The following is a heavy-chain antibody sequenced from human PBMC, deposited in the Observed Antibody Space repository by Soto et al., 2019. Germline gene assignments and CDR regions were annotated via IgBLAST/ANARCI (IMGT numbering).Heavy chain of an antibody. J-gene: IGHJ4*02. Sequence: QITLKESGPTLVKPTQTLTLTCTFSGFSLSTSGVGVGWIRQPPGKALEWLALIYWDDDKRYSPSLKSRLTXXXXXXXXXXXXXXXXXXXXXXXXXXXXXXXXXXXXXXXXXXXXDYWGQGTLVTVSS. CDR1: GFSLSTSGVG. CDR2: IYWDDDK. CDR3: XXXXXXXXXXXXXXXXXDY. V-gene: IGHV2-5*02.